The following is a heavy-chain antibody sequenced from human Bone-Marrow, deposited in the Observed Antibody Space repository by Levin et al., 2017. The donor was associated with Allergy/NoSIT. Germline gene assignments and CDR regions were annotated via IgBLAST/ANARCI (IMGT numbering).Heavy chain of an antibody. CDR2: IYYSGNT. Sequence: SQTLSLTCNVSGDSVSSGGFYYSWVRQHPGKGLEWIGCIYYSGNTHYNPSLKSRVTISVDTSKNQFSLSLSSVTAADTAVYYCARVRAAAGTSGDGALHIWGQGAMVTVSS. CDR3: ARVRAAAGTSGDGALHI. V-gene: IGHV4-31*03. D-gene: IGHD6-13*01. J-gene: IGHJ3*02. CDR1: GDSVSSGGFY.